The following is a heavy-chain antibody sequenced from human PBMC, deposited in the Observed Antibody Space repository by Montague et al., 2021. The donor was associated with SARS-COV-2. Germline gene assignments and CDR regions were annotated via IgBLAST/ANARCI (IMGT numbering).Heavy chain of an antibody. CDR1: RDSITTSH. CDR3: ARLPAVTKVSPAKIDV. Sequence: SETLSLTCIVSRDSITTSHWGWVRQPPGKGLEWMTYFLPTGDSNYNPSLRSRITTSADTAKNQFSLRLRSVTAADSARYFCARLPAVTKVSPAKIDVWGHGILVAVSS. CDR2: FLPTGDS. J-gene: IGHJ4*01. V-gene: IGHV4-59*01. D-gene: IGHD4-11*01.